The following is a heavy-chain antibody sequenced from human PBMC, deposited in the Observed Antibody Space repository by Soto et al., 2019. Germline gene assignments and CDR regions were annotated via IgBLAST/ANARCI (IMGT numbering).Heavy chain of an antibody. D-gene: IGHD3-3*01. CDR3: ARPTYYDFWSGYQTGYYYYGMDV. V-gene: IGHV1-69*13. J-gene: IGHJ6*02. Sequence: SLKVSCKASGGTFSIYGISWVRQAPGQGLEWMGGIIPIIGTANYAQKFQGRVTITADESTSTAYMELSSLRSEDTAVYYCARPTYYDFWSGYQTGYYYYGMDVWGQGTTVTVSS. CDR2: IIPIIGTA. CDR1: GGTFSIYG.